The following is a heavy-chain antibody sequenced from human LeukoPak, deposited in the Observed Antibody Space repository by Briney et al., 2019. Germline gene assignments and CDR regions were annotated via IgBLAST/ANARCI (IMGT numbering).Heavy chain of an antibody. Sequence: VGSLRLSCAASGFTFSSYDMHWARQATGKGLEWVSAIGTAGDTYYPGSVKGRFTISRENAKNSLYLQMNSLRAEDTAVYYCARDRGYSSSYGMDVWGQGTTVTVSS. V-gene: IGHV3-13*01. CDR2: IGTAGDT. CDR1: GFTFSSYD. D-gene: IGHD5-18*01. CDR3: ARDRGYSSSYGMDV. J-gene: IGHJ6*02.